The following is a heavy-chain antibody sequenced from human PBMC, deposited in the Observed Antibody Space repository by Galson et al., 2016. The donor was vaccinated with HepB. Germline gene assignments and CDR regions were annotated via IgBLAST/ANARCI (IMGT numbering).Heavy chain of an antibody. CDR1: GFTFDDYV. CDR3: ATISTGAYYFNY. Sequence: SLRLSCAASGFTFDDYVLHWVRQAPGTGLEWVSLISWDGGSTFYADSVKGRFTISRDNSKNYLFLQMDSMRSEDTAFYYCATISTGAYYFNYWGHGTLVTVSS. D-gene: IGHD3-10*01. CDR2: ISWDGGST. J-gene: IGHJ4*01. V-gene: IGHV3-43*01.